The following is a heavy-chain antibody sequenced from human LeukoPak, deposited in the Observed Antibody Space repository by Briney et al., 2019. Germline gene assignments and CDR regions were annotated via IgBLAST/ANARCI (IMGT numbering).Heavy chain of an antibody. CDR2: IYLGECDT. J-gene: IGHJ4*02. Sequence: GESLKISGRGSGYSFTSYWIGWGGRMPGKGLEWRGIIYLGECDTRYSPAFQGQVAISADKSISTAYLQWSSLKASDTAMYYCARRRVTKGAYYFDYWGQGTLVTVSS. CDR3: ARRRVTKGAYYFDY. D-gene: IGHD4-17*01. CDR1: GYSFTSYW. V-gene: IGHV5-51*01.